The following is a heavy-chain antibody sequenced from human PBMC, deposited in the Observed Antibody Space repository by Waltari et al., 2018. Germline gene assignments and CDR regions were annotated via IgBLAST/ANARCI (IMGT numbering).Heavy chain of an antibody. V-gene: IGHV3-23*01. D-gene: IGHD1-26*01. CDR3: AKLGWELRYFDY. Sequence: EVQLLESGGGLVQPGGSLVLSCAASGFTFSRHAMSWVRQAPGKGLEWVSAISGSGGSTYYADSVKGRFTISRDNSKNTLYLQMNSLRAEDTAVYYCAKLGWELRYFDYWGQGTLVTVSS. J-gene: IGHJ4*02. CDR1: GFTFSRHA. CDR2: ISGSGGST.